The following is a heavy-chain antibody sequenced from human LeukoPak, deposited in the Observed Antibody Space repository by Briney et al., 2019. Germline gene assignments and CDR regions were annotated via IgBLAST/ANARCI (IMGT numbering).Heavy chain of an antibody. V-gene: IGHV3-15*01. CDR1: GFTFSNAQ. CDR2: IKSKTDGGTT. CDR3: TIDSRSGYGTLVY. J-gene: IGHJ4*02. D-gene: IGHD3-3*01. Sequence: PGGSLRLSCAASGFTFSNAQMSWVRQAPGKGLEWVGRIKSKTDGGTTDYAAPVRGRFTISRDDSKNTLYLQMNSLKTEDTAVYYCTIDSRSGYGTLVYWDQGALVTVSS.